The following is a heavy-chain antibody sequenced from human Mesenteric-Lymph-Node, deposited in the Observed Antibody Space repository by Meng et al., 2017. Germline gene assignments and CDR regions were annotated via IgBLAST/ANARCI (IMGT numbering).Heavy chain of an antibody. CDR2: ITTNAANP. V-gene: IGHV7-4-1*02. D-gene: IGHD3-16*01. CDR1: GYTFTSYD. CDR3: AREYSTAWIGGFDY. Sequence: ASVKVSCKASGYTFTSYDISWVRQAPGQGLEWMGWITTNAANPTYAPGFTGRFVFSLDASVNTAYLQINNLKPEDTAVYYCAREYSTAWIGGFDYWGQGSLVTVSS. J-gene: IGHJ4*02.